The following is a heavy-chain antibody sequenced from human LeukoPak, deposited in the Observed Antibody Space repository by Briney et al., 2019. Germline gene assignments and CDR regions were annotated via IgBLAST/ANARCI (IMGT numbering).Heavy chain of an antibody. CDR1: GFTFDDYG. D-gene: IGHD3-10*01. V-gene: IGHV3-9*01. J-gene: IGHJ4*02. Sequence: PGRSLRLSCEASGFTFDDYGMHWVRQTPGKGLEWVSGISSDSGSIGYADSVKGRFTISRDNAKNTLYLQMNSLRDEDTALYYCAKRGQGSDYWGQGTLVTVSS. CDR3: AKRGQGSDY. CDR2: ISSDSGSI.